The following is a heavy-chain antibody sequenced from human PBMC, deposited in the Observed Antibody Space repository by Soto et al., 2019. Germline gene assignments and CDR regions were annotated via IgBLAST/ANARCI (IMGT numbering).Heavy chain of an antibody. CDR2: INAGNGNT. D-gene: IGHD1-7*01. Sequence: QVPLVQSGAEVKKPGASVKVSCKASGYTFTSYAMHWVRQAPGQRLEWMGWINAGNGNTKYSQKFQGRVTITRDTSASTAYMELSSLRSEDTAVYYCARDQPGTSPRYYYYYMDVLGKGTTVTVSS. CDR1: GYTFTSYA. CDR3: ARDQPGTSPRYYYYYMDV. J-gene: IGHJ6*03. V-gene: IGHV1-3*01.